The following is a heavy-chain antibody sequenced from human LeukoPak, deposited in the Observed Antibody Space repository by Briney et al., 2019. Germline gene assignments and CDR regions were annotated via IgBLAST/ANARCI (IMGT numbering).Heavy chain of an antibody. J-gene: IGHJ4*02. V-gene: IGHV1-2*02. D-gene: IGHD4-17*01. CDR2: INPNSGGT. Sequence: ASVKVSCKASGYTFTGYYMHWVRQAPGQGLEWMGWINPNSGGTNYAQKFQGGVTMTRDTSISTAYMELSRLRSDDTAVYYCARAGNYDYGFDYWGQGTLVTVSS. CDR1: GYTFTGYY. CDR3: ARAGNYDYGFDY.